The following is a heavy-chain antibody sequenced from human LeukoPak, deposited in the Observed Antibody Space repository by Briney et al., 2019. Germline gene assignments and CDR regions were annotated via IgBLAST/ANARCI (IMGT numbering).Heavy chain of an antibody. CDR3: AKDRRGFSGYDPYDAFDI. CDR2: VSGSAGRT. CDR1: GFIFSQYG. J-gene: IGHJ3*02. V-gene: IGHV3-23*01. Sequence: GGSVRLSCKASGFIFSQYGMSWVRQAPGQGLEWVSPVSGSAGRTHYADSLKGGFTISRDNSKDTLYLQMNSLRAEDTAVYYCAKDRRGFSGYDPYDAFDIWGQGTMVTVSS. D-gene: IGHD5-12*01.